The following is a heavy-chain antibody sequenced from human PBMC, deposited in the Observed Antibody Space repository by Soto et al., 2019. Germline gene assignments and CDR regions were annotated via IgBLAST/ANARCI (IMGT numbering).Heavy chain of an antibody. D-gene: IGHD3-16*01. V-gene: IGHV3-53*01. CDR1: GFTVSSNY. J-gene: IGHJ2*01. CDR2: IYSGGST. Sequence: EVQLVESGGGLIQPGGSLRLSCAASGFTVSSNYMSWVRQAPGKGLEWVSVIYSGGSTYYADSVKGRFTISRDNSKNTLYLQMNSLRAEDTAVYYCARVGGLSYWYFDLRGRGTLVTVSS. CDR3: ARVGGLSYWYFDL.